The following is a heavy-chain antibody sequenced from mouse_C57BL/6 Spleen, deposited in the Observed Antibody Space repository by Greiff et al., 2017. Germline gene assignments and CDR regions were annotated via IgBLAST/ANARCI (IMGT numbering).Heavy chain of an antibody. J-gene: IGHJ4*01. V-gene: IGHV5-17*01. CDR2: ISSGSSTI. Sequence: EVKLVESGGGLVKPGGSLKLSCAASGFTFSDYGMHWVRQAPETGLEWVAYISSGSSTIYYADTVKGRFTISRDNAKNTLFLQMPSLRCEDTAMXYWERGDGYYYAMDDWGQGTSVTVSS. D-gene: IGHD2-3*01. CDR3: ERGDGYYYAMDD. CDR1: GFTFSDYG.